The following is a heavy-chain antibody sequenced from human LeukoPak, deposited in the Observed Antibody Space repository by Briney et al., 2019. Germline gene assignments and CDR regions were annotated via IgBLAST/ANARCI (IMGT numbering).Heavy chain of an antibody. V-gene: IGHV4-34*01. CDR2: INHSGST. J-gene: IGHJ4*02. D-gene: IGHD3-9*01. Sequence: SETLSLTCAVYGGSFRGYYWSWIPQPPGKGLEWIGEINHSGSTNYNPSLKSRVTISVDTSKNQFSLKLSSVTAADTAVYYCARGGDWLWAYFDYWGQGTLVTVSS. CDR3: ARGGDWLWAYFDY. CDR1: GGSFRGYY.